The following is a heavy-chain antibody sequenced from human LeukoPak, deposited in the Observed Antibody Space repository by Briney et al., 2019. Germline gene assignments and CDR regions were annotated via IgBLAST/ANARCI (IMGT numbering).Heavy chain of an antibody. CDR1: GGSISSYY. CDR3: ARDTSPSGSYYNWFDP. D-gene: IGHD1-26*01. J-gene: IGHJ5*02. CDR2: IYTSGST. V-gene: IGHV4-4*07. Sequence: SETLSLTCTVSGGSISSYYWSWIRQPPGKGLEWIGRIYTSGSTNYNPSLKSRVTMSVDTSKNQFSLKLSSVTAADTAVYYCARDTSPSGSYYNWFDPWGQGTPVTVSS.